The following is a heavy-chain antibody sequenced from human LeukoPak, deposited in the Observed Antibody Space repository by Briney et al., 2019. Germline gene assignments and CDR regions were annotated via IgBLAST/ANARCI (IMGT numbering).Heavy chain of an antibody. CDR2: IDADAAT. CDR3: VRDRAVRRSSWVEFDL. D-gene: IGHD4-17*01. Sequence: PGGSLRLSCTAYGFLVTSTHMGWVRQAPGKGTGWVGTIDADAATVHPASVKGPFTISSHNSKTTMYLQMDSLRPEDSAVYYCVRDRAVRRSSWVEFDLCGQGRLVTVSS. J-gene: IGHJ5*02. V-gene: IGHV3-53*04. CDR1: GFLVTSTH.